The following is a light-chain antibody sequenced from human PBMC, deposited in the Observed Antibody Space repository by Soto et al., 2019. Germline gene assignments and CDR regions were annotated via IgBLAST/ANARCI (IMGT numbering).Light chain of an antibody. CDR2: WAS. Sequence: DIVMIQSPDSLAVSLGERATINCKSSQSVLYSSNNKNYLAWYQPKPGQPPKLLIYWASTRESGVPDRFSGSGSGSEFTLTISSLQAEDVAVYYCQQYYTNALTFGGGTKVGIK. CDR1: QSVLYSSNNKNY. J-gene: IGKJ4*01. V-gene: IGKV4-1*01. CDR3: QQYYTNALT.